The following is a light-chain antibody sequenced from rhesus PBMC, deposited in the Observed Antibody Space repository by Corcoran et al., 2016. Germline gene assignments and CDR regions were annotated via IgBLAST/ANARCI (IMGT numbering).Light chain of an antibody. CDR1: ENVNNY. CDR3: QHSYGTPFT. CDR2: AAS. J-gene: IGKJ3*01. V-gene: IGKV1-74*01. Sequence: DIQMTQSPSSLSASVGDRLTITCRASENVNNYLHWYQQKPGKAPKLLLYAASTLQSGVPSRFSGSGSGTDYTFTISSLQPEDVATYYCQHSYGTPFTFGPGTKVDIK.